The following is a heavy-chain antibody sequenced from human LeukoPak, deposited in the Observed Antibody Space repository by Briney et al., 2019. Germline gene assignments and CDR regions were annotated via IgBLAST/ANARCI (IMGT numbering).Heavy chain of an antibody. CDR2: IYTSGST. V-gene: IGHV4-61*02. Sequence: SETLSLTCTVSGGSISSSSYYWSWIRQPAGKGLEWIGRIYTSGSTNYNPSLKSRVTMSVDTSKNQFSLKLSSVTAADTAVYYCARASGYSGYDVDYWGQGTLVTVSS. CDR3: ARASGYSGYDVDY. CDR1: GGSISSSSYY. D-gene: IGHD5-12*01. J-gene: IGHJ4*02.